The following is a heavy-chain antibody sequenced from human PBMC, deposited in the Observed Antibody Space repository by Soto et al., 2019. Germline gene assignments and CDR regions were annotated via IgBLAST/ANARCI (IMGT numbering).Heavy chain of an antibody. D-gene: IGHD3-9*01. J-gene: IGHJ5*02. CDR1: GCSISSGGYY. Sequence: SLSLTCTVSGCSISSGGYYWSWILQHPGKGLEWIGYIYYSGSTYYNPSRKSRVTISVDTSKNQFSLYLQMNSLRAEDTAVYYCAKFAAYYDILTGYHANWFDPWGQGTLVTVSS. CDR2: IYYSGST. V-gene: IGHV4-31*03. CDR3: AKFAAYYDILTGYHANWFDP.